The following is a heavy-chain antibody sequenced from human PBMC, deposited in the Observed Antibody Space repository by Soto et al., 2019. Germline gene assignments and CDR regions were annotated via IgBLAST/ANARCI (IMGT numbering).Heavy chain of an antibody. CDR3: ARDRGDDDYSLGY. D-gene: IGHD4-17*01. Sequence: EVQLVESGGGLVQPGGSLRLSCAASGFTFSSYWMSWVRQAPGKGLEWVANIKQDGSEKYYVDSVKGRFTISRDNAKNSLYLQMNSLRAEDTAVYYCARDRGDDDYSLGYWGQGTLVTVSS. CDR2: IKQDGSEK. CDR1: GFTFSSYW. J-gene: IGHJ4*02. V-gene: IGHV3-7*01.